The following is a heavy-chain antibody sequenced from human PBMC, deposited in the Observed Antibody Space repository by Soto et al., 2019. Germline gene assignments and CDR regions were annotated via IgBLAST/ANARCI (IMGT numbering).Heavy chain of an antibody. CDR3: ARGVQGYYYYGMDV. CDR2: IYHSGST. D-gene: IGHD1-1*01. Sequence: SETLSLTCAVSGGSIGSGGYSWSWIRQPPGKGLEWIGYIYHSGSTYYNPSLKSRVTISVDRSKNQFSLKLSSVTAADTAVYYCARGVQGYYYYGMDVWGQGTTVTVSS. V-gene: IGHV4-30-2*01. CDR1: GGSIGSGGYS. J-gene: IGHJ6*02.